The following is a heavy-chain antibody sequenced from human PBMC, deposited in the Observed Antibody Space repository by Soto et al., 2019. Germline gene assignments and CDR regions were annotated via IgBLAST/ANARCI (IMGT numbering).Heavy chain of an antibody. Sequence: QITLKESGPTLVKPTQTLTLTCSFSGFSLSTSGVAVGWIRQPPGKDLEWLALIYWADDKRYSPSLKSRLSNTHDTPQKQVVRTMTNMDPVDTATYYCAHRMDVGYFDYWGQGTLVTVSS. CDR2: IYWADDK. V-gene: IGHV2-5*02. J-gene: IGHJ4*02. D-gene: IGHD1-26*01. CDR3: AHRMDVGYFDY. CDR1: GFSLSTSGVA.